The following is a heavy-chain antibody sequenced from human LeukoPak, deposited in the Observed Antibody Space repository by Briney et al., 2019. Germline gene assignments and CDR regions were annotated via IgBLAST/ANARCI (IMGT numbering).Heavy chain of an antibody. J-gene: IGHJ5*02. CDR2: IHSSSGSI. CDR3: ARSSIAARGWFDP. D-gene: IGHD6-6*01. CDR1: GFNFTNYN. V-gene: IGHV3-21*01. Sequence: GGSLRLSCAASGFNFTNYNMYWVRQAPGKGLEWVSSIHSSSGSIYYADSLKGRFTISRDNAKNSLYLQMNSLRAEDTAVYYCARSSIAARGWFDPWGQGTLVTVSS.